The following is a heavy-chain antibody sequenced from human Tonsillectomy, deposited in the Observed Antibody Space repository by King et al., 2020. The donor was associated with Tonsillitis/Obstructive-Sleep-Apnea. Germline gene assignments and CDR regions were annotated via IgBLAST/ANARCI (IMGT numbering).Heavy chain of an antibody. CDR1: GYTFTTYS. D-gene: IGHD3-3*01. CDR2: INGDSGNT. CDR3: ARGAGSGTGHVLEWLSGG. V-gene: IGHV1-3*01. Sequence: QLVQSGAEVKESGASVKVSCRASGYTFTTYSIHWVRQAPGQRLEWMGWINGDSGNTKYLQSFQGRVTISRNTSASTAYMELSSLRSEDTAVYYCARGAGSGTGHVLEWLSGGWGQGTLVTVSS. J-gene: IGHJ4*02.